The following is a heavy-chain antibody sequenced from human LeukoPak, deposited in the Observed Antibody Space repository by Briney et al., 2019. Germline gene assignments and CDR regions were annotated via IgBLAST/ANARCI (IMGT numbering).Heavy chain of an antibody. V-gene: IGHV3-74*01. CDR3: ARRGTGHGMDV. CDR2: INNDGSSA. D-gene: IGHD1-1*01. J-gene: IGHJ6*02. Sequence: TGGSLRLSCAASGFTFNNYWIHWDRQVPGKGLVWVSRINNDGSSASYVDSVKGRFTISRDNAKNTLFLQMNSLRAEDTAVYYCARRGTGHGMDVWGQGTTVIVSS. CDR1: GFTFNNYW.